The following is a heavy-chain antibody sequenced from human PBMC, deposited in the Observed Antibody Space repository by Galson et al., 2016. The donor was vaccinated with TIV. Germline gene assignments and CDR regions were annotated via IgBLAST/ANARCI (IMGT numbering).Heavy chain of an antibody. V-gene: IGHV2-70*11. Sequence: PALVNPTQTLTLTCSFSGFSLRTSGMCVSWIRQPPGKALEWLARIDWDGDKYYNASLKTRVSISKDTSKNQVVLTMTNMDQVDTGTYYCARNSGHYYGMDVWGQGTTVTVSS. CDR1: GFSLRTSGMC. CDR2: IDWDGDK. CDR3: ARNSGHYYGMDV. J-gene: IGHJ6*02.